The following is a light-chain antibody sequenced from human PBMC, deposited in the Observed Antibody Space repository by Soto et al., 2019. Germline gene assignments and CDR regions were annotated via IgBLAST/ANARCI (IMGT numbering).Light chain of an antibody. CDR1: QSVSTY. V-gene: IGKV1-39*01. Sequence: IHVTQSPYSLSTSVGDRVTITCRTSQSVSTYLNWYQQRPGKAPKLLIYGASSLQGGVPSRFSGSGSGTDFTLTISSLQPEDFATYYCQQSYSTLITFGQGTRLEIK. J-gene: IGKJ5*01. CDR2: GAS. CDR3: QQSYSTLIT.